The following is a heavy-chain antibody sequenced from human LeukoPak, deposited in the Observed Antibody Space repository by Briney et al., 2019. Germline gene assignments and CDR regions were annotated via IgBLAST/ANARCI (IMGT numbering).Heavy chain of an antibody. J-gene: IGHJ4*02. Sequence: GGSLRLSCVASGFTFRTYSMNWVRQAPGKGPEWLSYISSSGLTMYYADSVKGRFTISRDNAKNSLYLQMNSLRAEDTAVYYCARGYTCGYWGQGTLVIVSS. V-gene: IGHV3-48*01. CDR1: GFTFRTYS. CDR2: ISSSGLTM. D-gene: IGHD5-18*01. CDR3: ARGYTCGY.